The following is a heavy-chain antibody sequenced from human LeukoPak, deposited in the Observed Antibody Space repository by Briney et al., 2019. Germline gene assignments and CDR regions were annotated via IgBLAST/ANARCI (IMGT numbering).Heavy chain of an antibody. D-gene: IGHD2/OR15-2a*01. CDR2: ISTTVGNT. CDR3: TKRAESGGFDP. Sequence: PGGSLRLSCAASGFTFSTSAMSWVRQAPGKGLEWVSSISTTVGNTYYADSVKGRFTISRDNSNNTLYLQMNSLTAEDTAVYYCTKRAESGGFDPWGQGTLVTVSS. CDR1: GFTFSTSA. V-gene: IGHV3-23*01. J-gene: IGHJ5*02.